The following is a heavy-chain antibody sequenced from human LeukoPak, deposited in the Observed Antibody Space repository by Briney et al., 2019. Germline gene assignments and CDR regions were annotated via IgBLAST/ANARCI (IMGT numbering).Heavy chain of an antibody. CDR3: ARDKVSTAANGAVAAIRPVFDP. Sequence: ASVKVSCKASGYTFTGYYTHWVRQAPGQGLEWMGWINPNSGGTNYAQRFQGRVTMTRDTSISTAYMELSRLRSDDTAVYYCARDKVSTAANGAVAAIRPVFDPWGQGTLVTVSS. CDR1: GYTFTGYY. D-gene: IGHD2-15*01. V-gene: IGHV1-2*02. J-gene: IGHJ5*02. CDR2: INPNSGGT.